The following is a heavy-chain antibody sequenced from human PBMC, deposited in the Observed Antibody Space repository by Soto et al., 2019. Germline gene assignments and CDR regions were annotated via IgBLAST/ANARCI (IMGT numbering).Heavy chain of an antibody. J-gene: IGHJ3*02. Sequence: SETLSLTCTVSGGSISSYYWSWIRQPPGKGLEWIGYIYYSGSTNYNPSLKSRVTISVDTSKNQFSLKLSSLTAADTAVYYCARSYCSSTSCYYGEDAFDIRGQGTMVTVSS. D-gene: IGHD2-2*01. CDR1: GGSISSYY. CDR3: ARSYCSSTSCYYGEDAFDI. V-gene: IGHV4-59*08. CDR2: IYYSGST.